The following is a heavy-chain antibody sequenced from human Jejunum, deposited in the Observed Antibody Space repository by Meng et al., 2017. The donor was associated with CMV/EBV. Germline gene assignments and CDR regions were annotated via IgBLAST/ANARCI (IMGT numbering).Heavy chain of an antibody. Sequence: GFTFRETPMSWVRQGPGKGLEGVSTIPTFGDSTYYADFVRGRFTISRDNSKDTLYLEMTDLRVEDTALYYCAARVGPSGSYYFDSWGQGSLVTVSS. V-gene: IGHV3-23*01. CDR3: AARVGPSGSYYFDS. CDR1: GFTFRETP. D-gene: IGHD3-10*01. CDR2: IPTFGDST. J-gene: IGHJ4*02.